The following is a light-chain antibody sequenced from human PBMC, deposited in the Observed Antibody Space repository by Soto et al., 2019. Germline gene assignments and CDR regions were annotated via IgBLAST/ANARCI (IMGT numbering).Light chain of an antibody. Sequence: DIQLTQSPSFLSASVGDRVTITCPASQGISSYLAWYQQKPGKAPKLLIYAASTLQSGVPSRFSGRGSGTEFTLTISSLQPEDFATDYCQQLNSYPRTFGQGTKVEIK. CDR1: QGISSY. CDR2: AAS. CDR3: QQLNSYPRT. V-gene: IGKV1-9*01. J-gene: IGKJ1*01.